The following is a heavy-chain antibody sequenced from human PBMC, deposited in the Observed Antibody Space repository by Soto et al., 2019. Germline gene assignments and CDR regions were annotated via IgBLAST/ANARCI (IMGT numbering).Heavy chain of an antibody. Sequence: ASVKVSCKASGYTFTGYYMHWVRQAPGQGLEWMGWINPNSGGTNYAQKFQGWVTMTSDTSISTAYMELSRRRSDDTAVDYCARDSFHGTLYRSTINYYGMDVWGQGTTVTVSS. J-gene: IGHJ6*02. CDR2: INPNSGGT. D-gene: IGHD6-13*01. CDR1: GYTFTGYY. CDR3: ARDSFHGTLYRSTINYYGMDV. V-gene: IGHV1-2*04.